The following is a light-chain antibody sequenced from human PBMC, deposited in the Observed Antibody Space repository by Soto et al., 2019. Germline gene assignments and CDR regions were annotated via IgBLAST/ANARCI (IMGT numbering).Light chain of an antibody. CDR2: GAS. Sequence: IRLTQSPTSLSASVGDRVTITCQASQYIGNYLNWYQQKPGEAPRLLISGASNLEPGVPSRFSGGGSGADFTFIIISLQPEDVATYSCQQYDNIILSFGGGTKVEIK. CDR1: QYIGNY. CDR3: QQYDNIILS. J-gene: IGKJ4*01. V-gene: IGKV1-33*01.